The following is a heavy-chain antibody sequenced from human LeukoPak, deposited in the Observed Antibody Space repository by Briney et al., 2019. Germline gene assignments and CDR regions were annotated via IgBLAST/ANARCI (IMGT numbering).Heavy chain of an antibody. Sequence: GGSLRLSCAASGFTFSDSDMHWVRQAPGKGLEWVGRIRRKASSYATAYAVSVKGRFTMSRDDSKNTAYLQMNSLKTKDTAVYYCSREGAPDDNWGQGNLVTVSS. D-gene: IGHD1-26*01. V-gene: IGHV3-73*01. J-gene: IGHJ4*02. CDR1: GFTFSDSD. CDR2: IRRKASSYAT. CDR3: SREGAPDDN.